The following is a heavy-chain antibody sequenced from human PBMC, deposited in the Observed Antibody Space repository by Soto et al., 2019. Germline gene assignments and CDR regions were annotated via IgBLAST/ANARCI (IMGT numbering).Heavy chain of an antibody. V-gene: IGHV4-39*01. CDR2: IYYSGTT. Sequence: ASETLSLTCTVSGGSISSSSYYWGWIRQPPGKGLEWIASIYYSGTTYYNPSLKSRVTVSVDTSRNQFSLKLSSVTAADTAIYYCATHTYYGLLTDNWFDRWGQGTLVTVSS. D-gene: IGHD3-9*01. CDR1: GGSISSSSYY. CDR3: ATHTYYGLLTDNWFDR. J-gene: IGHJ5*02.